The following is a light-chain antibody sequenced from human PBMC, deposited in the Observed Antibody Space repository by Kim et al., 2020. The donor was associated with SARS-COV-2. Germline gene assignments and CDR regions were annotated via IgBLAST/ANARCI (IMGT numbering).Light chain of an antibody. J-gene: IGKJ2*03. Sequence: ASVGDRVTITCRASQSISSWLAWYQQKPGKAPKLLIYKASSLESGVPSRFSGSGSGREFTLTISSLQPDDFATYYCQQYNSYSPYSFGQGTKLEI. CDR1: QSISSW. CDR3: QQYNSYSPYS. V-gene: IGKV1-5*03. CDR2: KAS.